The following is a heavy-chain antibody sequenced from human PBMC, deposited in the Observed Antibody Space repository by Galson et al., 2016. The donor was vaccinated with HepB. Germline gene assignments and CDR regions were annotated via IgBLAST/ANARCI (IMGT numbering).Heavy chain of an antibody. Sequence: SLRLSCAASGFIFRNYAMSWVRQAPGRGLEWVSFISNSGDSINYADSVKGRFTISRDNSRNALFLQMNSLRAEDTAVYYCGKTVGTGSIVLNCYFAMDVWGRGTPVAVSS. V-gene: IGHV3-23*01. J-gene: IGHJ6*04. CDR1: GFIFRNYA. CDR3: GKTVGTGSIVLNCYFAMDV. CDR2: ISNSGDSI. D-gene: IGHD6-13*01.